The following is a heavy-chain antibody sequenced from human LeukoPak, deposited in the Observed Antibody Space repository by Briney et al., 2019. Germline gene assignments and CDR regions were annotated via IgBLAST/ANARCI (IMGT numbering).Heavy chain of an antibody. CDR2: INQSGST. Sequence: SETLSLTCAIDGVTFSGYYWSWIRQPPGKGLEWIGGINQSGSTNSNPSLESRLIMSVDTSKGQFSLKLSSVTAADTAVYYCARKWDYDILSGYFELYFDLWGRGTLVTGS. V-gene: IGHV4-34*01. CDR3: ARKWDYDILSGYFELYFDL. D-gene: IGHD3-9*01. CDR1: GVTFSGYY. J-gene: IGHJ2*01.